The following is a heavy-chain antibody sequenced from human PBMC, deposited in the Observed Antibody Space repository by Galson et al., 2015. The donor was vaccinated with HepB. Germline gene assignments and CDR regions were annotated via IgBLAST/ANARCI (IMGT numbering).Heavy chain of an antibody. J-gene: IGHJ2*01. V-gene: IGHV3-33*08. CDR1: GLTFRNYG. CDR2: IWYDGSNK. D-gene: IGHD3-10*01. CDR3: ARTGGTYGPSGYFDL. Sequence: SLRLSCAASGLTFRNYGMQWVRQAPGKGLEWVAIIWYDGSNKYYADSVKGRFTISRDNSKNTLFLQMNSLRAEDTALYYCARTGGTYGPSGYFDLWGRGTLVTVSS.